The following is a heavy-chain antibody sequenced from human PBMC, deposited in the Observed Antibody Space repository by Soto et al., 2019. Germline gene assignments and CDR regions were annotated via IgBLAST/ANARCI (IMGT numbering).Heavy chain of an antibody. J-gene: IGHJ3*02. CDR3: ASFDSSGPYDAFDI. D-gene: IGHD6-19*01. CDR1: GYTFTSYG. CDR2: ISAYNGNT. Sequence: PSVKVSCKASGYTFTSYGISWVRQAPGQGLEWMGWISAYNGNTNYAQKLQGRVTMTTDTSTSTAYMELRSLRSDDTAVYYCASFDSSGPYDAFDIWGQGTMVTV. V-gene: IGHV1-18*01.